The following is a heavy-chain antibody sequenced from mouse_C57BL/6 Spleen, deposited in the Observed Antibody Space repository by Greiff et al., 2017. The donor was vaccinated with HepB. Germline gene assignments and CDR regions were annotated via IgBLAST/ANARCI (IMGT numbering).Heavy chain of an antibody. D-gene: IGHD2-2*01. J-gene: IGHJ1*03. CDR2: IDPSDSYT. CDR3: ARSLVTMVTTWYFDV. CDR1: GYTFTSYW. Sequence: VQLQQPGAELVMPGASVKLSCKASGYTFTSYWMHWVKQRPGQGLEWIGEIDPSDSYTNYNQKFKGKSTLTVDKSSSTAYMQLSSLTSEDSAVYYCARSLVTMVTTWYFDVWGTGTTVTVSS. V-gene: IGHV1-69*01.